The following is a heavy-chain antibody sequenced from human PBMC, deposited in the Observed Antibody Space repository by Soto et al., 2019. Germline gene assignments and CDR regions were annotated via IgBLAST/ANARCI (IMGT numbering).Heavy chain of an antibody. CDR3: ARMGYDILTGYDIDP. Sequence: PSETLSLTCAVYGGSFSGYYWSWIRQPPGKGLEWIGEINHSGSTNYNPSPKSRVTISVDTAKNQFSLKLSSVTAADTAVYYCARMGYDILTGYDIDPWGQGTLVTVSS. J-gene: IGHJ5*02. CDR1: GGSFSGYY. CDR2: INHSGST. D-gene: IGHD3-9*01. V-gene: IGHV4-34*01.